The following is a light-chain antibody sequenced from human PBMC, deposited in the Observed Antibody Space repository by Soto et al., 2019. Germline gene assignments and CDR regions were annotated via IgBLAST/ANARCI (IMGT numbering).Light chain of an antibody. Sequence: DIQMTQSPSSLSASVGDRVTITCQASQHITSYLNWYQQKPGKAPKLLMYDASNLETGVPSRFSGSGSGTDFTFTISSLQPEDVATYYCQQFHNLPLTFGGGTKVEIK. V-gene: IGKV1-33*01. CDR3: QQFHNLPLT. CDR2: DAS. J-gene: IGKJ4*01. CDR1: QHITSY.